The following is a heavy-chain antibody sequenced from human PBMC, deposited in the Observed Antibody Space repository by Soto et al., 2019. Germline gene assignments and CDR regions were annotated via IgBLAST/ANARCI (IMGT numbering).Heavy chain of an antibody. CDR2: IYYSGSI. CDR1: GGSISSGC. D-gene: IGHD3-10*01. J-gene: IGHJ5*02. CDR3: ARHSYYYGSTYGCWLDP. V-gene: IGHV4-59*08. Sequence: SETLSLTCSVSGGSISSGCLTWIRQPPGKGLEWIGYIYYSGSINYNPSLKSRVIISVDTSKNQFSLKLSSVTAADTAVYYCARHSYYYGSTYGCWLDPWGQGTLVTVSS.